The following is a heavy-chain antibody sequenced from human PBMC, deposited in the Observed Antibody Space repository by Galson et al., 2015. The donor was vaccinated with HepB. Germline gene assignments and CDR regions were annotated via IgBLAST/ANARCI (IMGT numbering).Heavy chain of an antibody. CDR3: ARNTQAPYSSSWYYFDY. J-gene: IGHJ4*02. V-gene: IGHV3-74*01. CDR2: INSDGSST. CDR1: GFTFSSYW. D-gene: IGHD6-13*01. Sequence: SLRLSCAASGFTFSSYWMHWVRRAPGKGLVWVSRINSDGSSTSYADSVKGRFTISRDNAKNTLYLQMNSLRAEDTAVYYCARNTQAPYSSSWYYFDYWGQGTLVTVSS.